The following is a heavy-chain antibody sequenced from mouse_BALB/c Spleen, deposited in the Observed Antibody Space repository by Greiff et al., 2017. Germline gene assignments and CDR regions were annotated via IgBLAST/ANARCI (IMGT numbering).Heavy chain of an antibody. CDR3: AKGGSYYGYDVSWFAY. D-gene: IGHD2-9*01. J-gene: IGHJ3*01. Sequence: VQLKQSGPELVKPGASVKVSCKASGYSFTDYNMYWVKQSHGKSLEWIGYIDPYNGGTSYNQKFKGKATLTVDKSSSTAFMHLNSLTSEDSAVYYCAKGGSYYGYDVSWFAYWGQGTLVTVSA. V-gene: IGHV1S135*01. CDR2: IDPYNGGT. CDR1: GYSFTDYN.